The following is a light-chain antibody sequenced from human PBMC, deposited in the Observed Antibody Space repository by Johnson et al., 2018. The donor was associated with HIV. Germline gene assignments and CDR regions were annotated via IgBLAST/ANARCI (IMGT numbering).Light chain of an antibody. V-gene: IGLV1-51*01. Sequence: QSVLTQPPSVSAAPGQKVTISCSGSNSNIGNNYVSWYQQLPGTAPKLLIYDNNKRPSGIPDRFSGSKSGTSATLGITGLPTGDEADYFCGTWDSSLSPLYVCGPATKGTVL. CDR1: NSNIGNNY. CDR2: DNN. J-gene: IGLJ1*01. CDR3: GTWDSSLSPLYV.